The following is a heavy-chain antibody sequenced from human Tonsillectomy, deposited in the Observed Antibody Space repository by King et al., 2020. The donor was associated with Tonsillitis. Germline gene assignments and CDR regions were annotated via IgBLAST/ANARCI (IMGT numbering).Heavy chain of an antibody. V-gene: IGHV3-23*04. CDR1: GFTFSSYA. J-gene: IGHJ6*02. CDR3: ARDQQQLVHYYDMDV. Sequence: VQLVESGGGLVQPGGSLRLSCAASGFTFSSYAMSWVRQAPGKGLERVSTISGSGGSTYYADSMKGRFTISSENSKKTLFLQMNSLRAEDTAVYYCARDQQQLVHYYDMDVWGQGTTVTVSS. D-gene: IGHD6-13*01. CDR2: ISGSGGST.